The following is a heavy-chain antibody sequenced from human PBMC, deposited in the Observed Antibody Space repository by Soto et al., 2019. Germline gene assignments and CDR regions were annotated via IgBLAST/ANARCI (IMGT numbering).Heavy chain of an antibody. Sequence: ASVKVSCKASGYTFTSYYMHWVRQAPGQGLEWMGIINPSGGSTSYAQKFQGRVTMTRDTSTSTVYMELSSLRSEDTAVYYCARDLWIRYVSQDRDDDSSGSLPYYFDYWDQGTMGAVSS. D-gene: IGHD3-22*01. CDR1: GYTFTSYY. CDR3: ARDLWIRYVSQDRDDDSSGSLPYYFDY. V-gene: IGHV1-46*01. J-gene: IGHJ4*02. CDR2: INPSGGST.